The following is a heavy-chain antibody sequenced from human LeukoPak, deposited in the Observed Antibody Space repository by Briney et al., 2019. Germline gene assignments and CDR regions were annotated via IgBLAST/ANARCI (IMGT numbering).Heavy chain of an antibody. D-gene: IGHD1-1*01. CDR3: ARVRYPGGFDY. V-gene: IGHV4-30-4*01. CDR1: GGSISSGDYY. J-gene: IGHJ4*02. CDR2: IYYSGST. Sequence: SETLSLTCTVSGGSISSGDYYWSWIRQPLGKGLEWIGYIYYSGSTYYNPSLKSRVTISVDTSKNQFSLKLSSVTAADTAVYYCARVRYPGGFDYWGQGTLVTVSS.